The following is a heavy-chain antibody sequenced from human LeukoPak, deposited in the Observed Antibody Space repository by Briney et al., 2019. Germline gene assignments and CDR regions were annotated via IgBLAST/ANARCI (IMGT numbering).Heavy chain of an antibody. CDR3: ARESLGLVVRGVIITLSWFDP. CDR2: ISAYNGNT. D-gene: IGHD3-10*01. CDR1: GYTFTSYG. J-gene: IGHJ5*02. Sequence: ASVKVSCKASGYTFTSYGISWVRQAPGQGLEWMGWISAYNGNTNYAQKLQGRVTMTTDTSTSTAYMELRSLRSDDTAVYYCARESLGLVVRGVIITLSWFDPWGQGTLVTVSS. V-gene: IGHV1-18*01.